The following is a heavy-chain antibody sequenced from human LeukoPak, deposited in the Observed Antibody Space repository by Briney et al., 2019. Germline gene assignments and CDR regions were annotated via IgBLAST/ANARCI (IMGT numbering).Heavy chain of an antibody. CDR3: ARAKKHIAVAGEFDY. V-gene: IGHV1-46*01. CDR1: GYTFTSYY. J-gene: IGHJ4*02. CDR2: INPSGGST. D-gene: IGHD6-19*01. Sequence: ASVKVSCMASGYTFTSYYMHWVRQAPGQGLEWMGIINPSGGSTSYAQKFQGRVTMTRDASTSTVYMELSSLRSEDTAVYYCARAKKHIAVAGEFDYWGQGTLVTVSS.